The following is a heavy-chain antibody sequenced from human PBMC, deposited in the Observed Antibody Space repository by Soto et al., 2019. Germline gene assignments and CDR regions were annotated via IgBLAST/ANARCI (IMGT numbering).Heavy chain of an antibody. CDR3: AKDFLSFWAIRRPLSGRKATDY. V-gene: IGHV3-30*18. J-gene: IGHJ4*02. D-gene: IGHD3-16*02. CDR2: ISYDGSNK. CDR1: GFTLSSYG. Sequence: QPGGSLRLSCAASGFTLSSYGMHWVRQAPGKGLEWVAVISYDGSNKYYADSVKGRFTISRDNSKNTLYLQMNSLRAEDTAVYYCAKDFLSFWAIRRPLSGRKATDYWGQGTLVTVSS.